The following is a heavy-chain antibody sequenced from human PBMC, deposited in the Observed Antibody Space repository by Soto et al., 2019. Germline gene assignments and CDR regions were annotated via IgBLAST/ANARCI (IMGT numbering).Heavy chain of an antibody. V-gene: IGHV4-4*08. CDR2: LSSTGST. CDR3: ARSWDDGYYFVF. J-gene: IGHJ5*01. CDR1: GGSITDYY. Sequence: SETLSLTCTVSGGSITDYYWSWIRQPPGKGLEWIGRLSSTGSTNYNPSLKSRVTTSVDTSKNVFFLTLTSVTAADTAVYYCARSWDDGYYFVFWGPGTAVTVSS. D-gene: IGHD1-26*01.